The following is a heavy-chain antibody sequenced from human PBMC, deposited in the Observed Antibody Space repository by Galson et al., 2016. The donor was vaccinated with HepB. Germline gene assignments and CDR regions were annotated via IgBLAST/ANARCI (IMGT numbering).Heavy chain of an antibody. Sequence: SLRLSCAASGITFSSYAMSWVRQAPGKGLEWVSVISDSGGITNYADSVRGRFTISRDNSKNTLFLQMNTLRAEDTAVYYCAKVREACSSTSCYHYYGTDVWGQGTTVTVSS. CDR2: ISDSGGIT. D-gene: IGHD2-2*01. J-gene: IGHJ6*02. V-gene: IGHV3-23*01. CDR1: GITFSSYA. CDR3: AKVREACSSTSCYHYYGTDV.